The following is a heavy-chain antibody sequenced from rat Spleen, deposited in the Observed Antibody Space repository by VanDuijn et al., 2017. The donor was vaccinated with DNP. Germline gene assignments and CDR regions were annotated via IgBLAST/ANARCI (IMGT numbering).Heavy chain of an antibody. V-gene: IGHV2S12*01. J-gene: IGHJ2*01. CDR2: IWGGGST. CDR1: GFSLTSYD. CDR3: ARWHLYLSYFDY. Sequence: QVQLKESGPGLVQPSQTLSLTCTVSGFSLTSYDVHWVRQPPGKGLEWIAAIWGGGSTDYNSALKSRPRISRETTKSQVLLEMNRLQTEDTAMYFCARWHLYLSYFDYWGQGVMVTVSS. D-gene: IGHD1-2*01.